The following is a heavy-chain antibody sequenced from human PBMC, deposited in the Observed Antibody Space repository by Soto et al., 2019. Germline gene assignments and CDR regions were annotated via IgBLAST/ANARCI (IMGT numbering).Heavy chain of an antibody. V-gene: IGHV4-39*01. Sequence: QLQLQESGPGLVKPSETLSLTCTVSGGSISGDYWGWIRQPPGKGLEWIATIYYSGRTVYNPSLESRVTIYVDPSRDQFSLKLTSVTAADTAVYYCARLPRTTTSGSGTDFWGQGTLVTVSS. CDR1: GGSISGDY. CDR3: ARLPRTTTSGSGTDF. J-gene: IGHJ4*02. CDR2: IYYSGRT. D-gene: IGHD3-10*01.